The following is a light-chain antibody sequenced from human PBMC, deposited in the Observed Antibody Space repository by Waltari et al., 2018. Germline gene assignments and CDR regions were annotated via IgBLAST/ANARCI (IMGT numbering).Light chain of an antibody. Sequence: EIVLTQSTGTLSLSPGERATLSCRASQSVNSNYLAWYQQIPGQAPRLLIFGTSSSATGIPDRFSGSGSGTDFTLTISRLEPEDSAVYYCQQYGRSPPYTFGQGTKLEIK. CDR2: GTS. CDR1: QSVNSNY. J-gene: IGKJ2*01. V-gene: IGKV3-20*01. CDR3: QQYGRSPPYT.